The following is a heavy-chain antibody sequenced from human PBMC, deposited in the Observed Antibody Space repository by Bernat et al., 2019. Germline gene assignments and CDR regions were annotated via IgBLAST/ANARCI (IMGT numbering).Heavy chain of an antibody. D-gene: IGHD3-22*01. V-gene: IGHV4-39*01. CDR1: GGSISSSRYY. CDR2: IYYSGST. CDR3: ARHSGIDSSGSKRAFDI. Sequence: QLQLQESGPGLVKPSETLSLTCTVSGGSISSSRYYWDWIRQPPGKGLEWIGSIYYSGSTYYNPSLKSRVTISVDTSKNQFSLKLSSVTAADTAVYYCARHSGIDSSGSKRAFDIWGQGTMVTVSS. J-gene: IGHJ3*02.